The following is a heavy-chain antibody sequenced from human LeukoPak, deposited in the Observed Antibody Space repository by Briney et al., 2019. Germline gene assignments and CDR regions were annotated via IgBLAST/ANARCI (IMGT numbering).Heavy chain of an antibody. V-gene: IGHV3-48*01. D-gene: IGHD1-26*01. J-gene: IGHJ4*02. Sequence: PRRSLRPSCAVSGFTLSSYRMNWVRQAPRNVLEWVSYISRSIRTIYYTNSVKGRFTISRDNAKNSLYLQMNSLRAEDTAVYCCARDRSSGTYPRYFDYWGQGTLVTVS. CDR1: GFTLSSYR. CDR2: ISRSIRTI. CDR3: ARDRSSGTYPRYFDY.